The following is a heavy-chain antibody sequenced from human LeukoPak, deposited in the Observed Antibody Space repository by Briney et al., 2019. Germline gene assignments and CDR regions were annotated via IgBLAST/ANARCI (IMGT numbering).Heavy chain of an antibody. CDR2: INHSGST. CDR3: ARGVWFGEKNYYYYGMDV. J-gene: IGHJ6*02. Sequence: PSETLSLTCAVYGGSFSGYYWSWIRQPLGKGLEWIGEINHSGSTNYNPSLKSRVTISVDTSKNQFSLKLSSVTAADTAVYYCARGVWFGEKNYYYYGMDVWGQGTTVTVSS. D-gene: IGHD3-10*01. V-gene: IGHV4-34*01. CDR1: GGSFSGYY.